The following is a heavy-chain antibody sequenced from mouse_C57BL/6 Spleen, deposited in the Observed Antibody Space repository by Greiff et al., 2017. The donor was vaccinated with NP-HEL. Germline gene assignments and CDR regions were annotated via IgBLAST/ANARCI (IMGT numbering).Heavy chain of an antibody. CDR1: GYTFTDYY. CDR2: INPNNGGT. J-gene: IGHJ2*01. Sequence: EVQLQQSGPELVKPGASVKISCKASGYTFTDYYMNWVKQSHGKSLEWIGDINPNNGGTSYNQKFKGKATLTVDKSSSTAYMELRSLTSEDSAVYYCVGEDYLDYWGQGTTLTVSS. CDR3: VGEDYLDY. V-gene: IGHV1-26*01.